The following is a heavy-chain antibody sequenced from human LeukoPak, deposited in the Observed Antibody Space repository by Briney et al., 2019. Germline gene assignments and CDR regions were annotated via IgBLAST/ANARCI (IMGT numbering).Heavy chain of an antibody. V-gene: IGHV3-7*01. CDR2: IKQDGSEK. D-gene: IGHD3-10*01. CDR1: GFAFTNYW. J-gene: IGHJ4*02. Sequence: PGGSLGLSCAASGFAFTNYWMSWVRQAPGKGLEWVANIKQDGSEKYYVDSVKGRFTISRDNAKNSLYLQMNSLRVEDTAVYYCAREKHYYGSVVDYWGQGTLVTVSS. CDR3: AREKHYYGSVVDY.